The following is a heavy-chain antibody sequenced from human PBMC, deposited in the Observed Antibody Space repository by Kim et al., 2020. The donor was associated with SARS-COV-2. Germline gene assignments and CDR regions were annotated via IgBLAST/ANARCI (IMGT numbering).Heavy chain of an antibody. CDR1: GYTFTSYA. Sequence: ASVKVSCKASGYTFTSYAMHWVRQAPGQRLEWMGWINAGNGNTKYSQKFQGRVTITRDTSASTAYMELSSLRSEDTAVYYCARVGHYDSSGYYQDYWGQGTLVTVSS. D-gene: IGHD3-22*01. CDR3: ARVGHYDSSGYYQDY. CDR2: INAGNGNT. J-gene: IGHJ4*02. V-gene: IGHV1-3*01.